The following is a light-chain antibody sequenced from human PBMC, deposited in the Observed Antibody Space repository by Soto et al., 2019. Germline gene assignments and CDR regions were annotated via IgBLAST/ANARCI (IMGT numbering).Light chain of an antibody. J-gene: IGKJ1*01. V-gene: IGKV4-1*01. CDR2: WAS. Sequence: DIVMTQSPDSLAVSLGERATIKCESTQTVFFSTNNKNYLAWYQKKPGQPPKVLIYWASTRESGVPDRFSGSGSGTDFTLTISSLQAEDVALYYCHQYYTTPWTFGQGTKVDIK. CDR1: QTVFFSTNNKNY. CDR3: HQYYTTPWT.